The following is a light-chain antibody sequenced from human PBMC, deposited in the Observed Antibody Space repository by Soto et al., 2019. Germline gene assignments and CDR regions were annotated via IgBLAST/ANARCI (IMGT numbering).Light chain of an antibody. CDR2: GAS. Sequence: EIVLTQSPGTLSLSPGERATLSCRASQSVSSSYLAWYQQKPSQAPRLLNYGASSKATGIPDRFSGSESGTDFTLTISRLEPEDFAVYYCQQYGSSPLTFGGGTKVEIK. CDR3: QQYGSSPLT. J-gene: IGKJ4*01. CDR1: QSVSSSY. V-gene: IGKV3-20*01.